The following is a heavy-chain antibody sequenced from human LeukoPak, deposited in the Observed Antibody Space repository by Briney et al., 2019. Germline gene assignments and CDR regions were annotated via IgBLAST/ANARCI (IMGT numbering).Heavy chain of an antibody. CDR2: ISGSGDTI. V-gene: IGHV3-48*01. CDR1: GFTYSSYG. CDR3: ARTFTTYYYHMDV. D-gene: IGHD1-1*01. Sequence: GGSLRLSCAASGFTYSSYGMNWVRQAPGKGLEWISYISGSGDTIYNADSVKGRFAISRDSGQNSLYLQMNSLRGEDTAVYYCARTFTTYYYHMDVWGKGATVTVSS. J-gene: IGHJ6*03.